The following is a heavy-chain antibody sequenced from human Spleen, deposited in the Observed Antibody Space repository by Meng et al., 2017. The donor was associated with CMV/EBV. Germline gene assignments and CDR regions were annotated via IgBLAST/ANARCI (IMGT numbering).Heavy chain of an antibody. D-gene: IGHD6-13*01. CDR1: GFTFRSYA. J-gene: IGHJ6*02. CDR3: AKGLLQYSSSWYRVEPNYYYYGMDV. Sequence: GGSLRLSCAASGFTFRSYAMSWVRQGPGKGLEWVSGISGSGGSTYYADFVKGRFATSRDNSKNTLYLQMNSLRAEDTAVYYCAKGLLQYSSSWYRVEPNYYYYGMDVWGQGTTVTVSS. V-gene: IGHV3-23*01. CDR2: ISGSGGST.